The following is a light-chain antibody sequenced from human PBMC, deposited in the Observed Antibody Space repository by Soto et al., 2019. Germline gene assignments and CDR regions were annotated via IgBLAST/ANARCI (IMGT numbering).Light chain of an antibody. CDR3: QQTYTTPRT. Sequence: DTQMTQSPSSLSASVGDRIIITFRASQTVSTYLNWYQQKPGKAPTLLISATSTLQSGVPSRFSGSGSGTEFTLTITSLQPEDFATYYCQQTYTTPRTFGQGTKVDI. CDR1: QTVSTY. V-gene: IGKV1-39*01. J-gene: IGKJ1*01. CDR2: ATS.